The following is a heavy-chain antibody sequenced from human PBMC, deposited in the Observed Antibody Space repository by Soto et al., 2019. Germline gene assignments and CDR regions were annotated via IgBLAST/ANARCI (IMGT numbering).Heavy chain of an antibody. J-gene: IGHJ4*01. CDR2: IKSQTDGGTT. V-gene: IGHV3-15*07. Sequence: EVQLVESGGGLVKPGGSLRLSCAASGFTFTNAWINWVRQAPGKGLEWVGRIKSQTDGGTTDYAEPVKVRFAISRDDSNNIVYLQMNSLKIEDTAVYYCTTDSYSTIIIVRFDYWGHGTLVTVSS. CDR3: TTDSYSTIIIVRFDY. CDR1: GFTFTNAW. D-gene: IGHD3-22*01.